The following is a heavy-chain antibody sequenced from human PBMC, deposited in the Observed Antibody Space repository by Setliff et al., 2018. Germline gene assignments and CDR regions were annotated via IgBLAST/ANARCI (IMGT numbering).Heavy chain of an antibody. CDR2: IIPILGIA. Sequence: SVKVSCKASGGTFSSYAISWVRQAPGQGLEWMGGIIPILGIANYAQKFQGRVTITADESTSTAYMELSSLRSEGTAVYYCARSSPDGYNSGYYYYGMDVWGQGTTVTVSS. J-gene: IGHJ6*02. V-gene: IGHV1-69*10. CDR3: ARSSPDGYNSGYYYYGMDV. D-gene: IGHD5-12*01. CDR1: GGTFSSYA.